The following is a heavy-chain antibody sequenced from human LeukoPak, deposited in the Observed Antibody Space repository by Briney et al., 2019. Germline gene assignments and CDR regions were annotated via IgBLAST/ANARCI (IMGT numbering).Heavy chain of an antibody. Sequence: GGSLRLSCAASGFTFSSYGMHWVRQAPGKGLEWVAVISHDGSNKYYADSVKGRFTISRDNSKNTLYLQMNSLRPEDTAVYYCANENYFDTSGYVDNWGQGTLVTVSS. V-gene: IGHV3-30*18. D-gene: IGHD3-22*01. CDR2: ISHDGSNK. CDR1: GFTFSSYG. CDR3: ANENYFDTSGYVDN. J-gene: IGHJ4*02.